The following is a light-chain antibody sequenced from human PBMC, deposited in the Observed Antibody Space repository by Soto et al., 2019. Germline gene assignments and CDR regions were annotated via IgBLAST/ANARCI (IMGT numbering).Light chain of an antibody. CDR3: QQYGSSLYT. Sequence: EIVLTQSPGNLSLSPGERATLSCRASQSVSSSCLAWYQHKPGQAPRLLIYGASSRATGIPDRFSGSGSGTDFTLTISRLEPEDFAVYSCQQYGSSLYTFGQGTKLEIK. CDR1: QSVSSSC. CDR2: GAS. V-gene: IGKV3-20*01. J-gene: IGKJ2*01.